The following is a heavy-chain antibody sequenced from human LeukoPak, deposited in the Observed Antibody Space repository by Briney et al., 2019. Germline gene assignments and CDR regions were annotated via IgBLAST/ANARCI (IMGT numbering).Heavy chain of an antibody. CDR2: INPNSGGT. Sequence: PLASVKVSCKASGYIFTDYHVHWVRQAPGQGLEWMGWINPNSGGTNYAQKFQGRVTMTRDTSISTAYMELSRLRSDDTAVYYCARDGPYYYGSGSYGWSDPWGQGTLVTVSS. CDR1: GYIFTDYH. V-gene: IGHV1-2*02. CDR3: ARDGPYYYGSGSYGWSDP. D-gene: IGHD3-10*01. J-gene: IGHJ5*02.